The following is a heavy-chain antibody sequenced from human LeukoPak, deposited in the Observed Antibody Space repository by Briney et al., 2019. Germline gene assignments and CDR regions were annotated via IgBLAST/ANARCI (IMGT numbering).Heavy chain of an antibody. J-gene: IGHJ3*02. D-gene: IGHD5-18*01. CDR2: IYHSGST. V-gene: IGHV4-30-2*02. Sequence: SQTLSLTCAVSGVSISSGGYSWSWIRQPPGKGLEWIGYIYHSGSTYYNPSLKSRVTISVDTSKNQFSLKLSSVTAADTAVYYCARSRYSYAHLDAFDIWGQGTMVTVSS. CDR3: ARSRYSYAHLDAFDI. CDR1: GVSISSGGYS.